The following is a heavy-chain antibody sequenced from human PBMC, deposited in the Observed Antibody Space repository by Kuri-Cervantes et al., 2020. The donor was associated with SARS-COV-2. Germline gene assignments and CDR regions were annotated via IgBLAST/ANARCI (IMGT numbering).Heavy chain of an antibody. Sequence: SETLSLTCTVSGGSISSGSYYWSWIRQPAGKGLEWIGYIYTSGSTNYNPSLKSRVTISVDTSKNQFSLKLSSVTAADTAVYYCARWNYDFWSGYYYPLIDYWDQGTLVTVSS. D-gene: IGHD3-3*01. CDR3: ARWNYDFWSGYYYPLIDY. CDR2: IYTSGST. CDR1: GGSISSGSYY. V-gene: IGHV4-61*09. J-gene: IGHJ4*02.